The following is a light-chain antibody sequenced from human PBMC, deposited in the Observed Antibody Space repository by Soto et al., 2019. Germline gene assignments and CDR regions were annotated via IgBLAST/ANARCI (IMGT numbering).Light chain of an antibody. V-gene: IGLV7-46*01. J-gene: IGLJ1*01. Sequence: QAVVTQEPSLTVSPGGTVSLTCGSSTGADTSGHYPYWFQQKPGQAPRTLIYDTSNKHSWTPARFSGSLLGGKAALTLSGAQPEDEAEYYCLLSYSGARPYVFGTGTKLTVL. CDR2: DTS. CDR3: LLSYSGARPYV. CDR1: TGADTSGHY.